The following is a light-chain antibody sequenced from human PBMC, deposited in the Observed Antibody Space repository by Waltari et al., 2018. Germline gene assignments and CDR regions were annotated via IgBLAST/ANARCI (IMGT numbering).Light chain of an antibody. Sequence: QSALTQPASVSGATGQSVTISCTGTRRNVGFYNLVSWYQQHPDKAPKLMIYEVLERPSGISNRFSGSKSGDTASLTISGLRAEDEADYYCCSYAGRNVWVFGGGTKLTVL. J-gene: IGLJ3*02. CDR2: EVL. CDR3: CSYAGRNVWV. V-gene: IGLV2-23*02. CDR1: RRNVGFYNL.